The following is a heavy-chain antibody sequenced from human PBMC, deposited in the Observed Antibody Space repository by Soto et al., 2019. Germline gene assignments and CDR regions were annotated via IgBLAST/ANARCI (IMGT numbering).Heavy chain of an antibody. J-gene: IGHJ5*02. Sequence: SQTLSLTCTVSGGSIRSFYWSWIRQPPGKGLEWIGYIYYSGSTNYNPSLKSRVTISVDRSKNQFFLKLSSVTAADPAVYYCARVPPPWGQGTLVTASS. CDR2: IYYSGST. CDR1: GGSIRSFY. CDR3: ARVPPP. V-gene: IGHV4-59*12.